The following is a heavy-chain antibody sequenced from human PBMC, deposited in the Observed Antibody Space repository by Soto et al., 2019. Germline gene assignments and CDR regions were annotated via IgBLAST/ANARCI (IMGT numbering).Heavy chain of an antibody. CDR2: IYYSGST. CDR3: ARSRFSSSWHPYYLDY. D-gene: IGHD6-13*01. Sequence: PSETLSLTCTVSGGSISSGGYYWSWIRQHPGKGLEWIGYIYYSGSTYYNPSLKSRVTISVDTSKTQFSLKLSSVTAADTAVYYCARSRFSSSWHPYYLDYWGQGTLVTVSS. CDR1: GGSISSGGYY. J-gene: IGHJ4*02. V-gene: IGHV4-31*03.